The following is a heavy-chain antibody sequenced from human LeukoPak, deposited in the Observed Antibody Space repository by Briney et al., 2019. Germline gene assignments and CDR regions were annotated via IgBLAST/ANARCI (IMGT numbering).Heavy chain of an antibody. V-gene: IGHV4-34*01. J-gene: IGHJ4*02. CDR2: INHSGST. CDR1: GGSFSGYY. CDR3: AREKAITMVRGRAEIDY. Sequence: SETLSLTCAVYGGSFSGYYWSWIRQPPGKGLEWIGEINHSGSTNYNPSLKSRVTISVDTSKNQFSLKLSSVTAADTAVYHCAREKAITMVRGRAEIDYWGQGTLVTVSS. D-gene: IGHD3-10*01.